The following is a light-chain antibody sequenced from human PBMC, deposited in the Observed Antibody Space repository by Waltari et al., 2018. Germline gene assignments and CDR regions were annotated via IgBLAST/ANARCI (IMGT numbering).Light chain of an antibody. V-gene: IGKV3-15*01. CDR1: QSVSNN. CDR3: QQYSNWPPWT. Sequence: EVVMTQSPVTLSVSPGERATLSCRASQSVSNNLAGYQHKPGQAPRLVMYDASTTASGLPARFSGTGSGREFTLTINSLQSEDVAIYYCQQYSNWPPWTFGQGTTVEIK. CDR2: DAS. J-gene: IGKJ1*01.